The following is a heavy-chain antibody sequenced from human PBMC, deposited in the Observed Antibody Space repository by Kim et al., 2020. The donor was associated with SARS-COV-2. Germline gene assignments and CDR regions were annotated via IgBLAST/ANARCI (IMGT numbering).Heavy chain of an antibody. CDR1: GFTVSSNY. CDR2: IYRGGNT. Sequence: GGSLRLSCAASGFTVSSNYMTWVRQAPGKGLEWVSIIYRGGNTYYADSVKGRFTISRDNSKNTLSLQMNSLTAEDTAVYYFPHRASSSWSHASWGQGTL. V-gene: IGHV3-53*01. J-gene: IGHJ5*02. CDR3: PHRASSSWSHAS. D-gene: IGHD6-13*01.